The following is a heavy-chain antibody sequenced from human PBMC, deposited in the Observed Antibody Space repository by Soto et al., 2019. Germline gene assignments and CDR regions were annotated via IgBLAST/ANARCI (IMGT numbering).Heavy chain of an antibody. J-gene: IGHJ4*02. CDR1: GFTFSSYA. D-gene: IGHD1-1*01. CDR2: IRGSGGTA. V-gene: IGHV3-23*01. CDR3: AKGRGQNWNLDY. Sequence: EVQLLESGGGSVQPGGSLRLSCAASGFTFSSYAMHWVRRPPGKGLEWVSSIRGSGGTAYYADSVKGRFSISRDSLVNTLYLQMNSLRAEDTAVYYCAKGRGQNWNLDYWGQGTLVTVSP.